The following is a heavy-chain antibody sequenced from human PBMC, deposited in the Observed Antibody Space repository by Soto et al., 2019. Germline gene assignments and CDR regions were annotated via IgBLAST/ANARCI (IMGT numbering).Heavy chain of an antibody. V-gene: IGHV3-48*03. Sequence: EVQLVESGGGLVQPGGSLRLSCAASGFTFSSYEMSWVRQAPGKGLEWVSYISSSRIMIYYADSVKGRFTISRDNAKNSLYLQMNSLRAADTAVYYCARDPIDYYGMDVWGQGTTVTVSS. CDR3: ARDPIDYYGMDV. J-gene: IGHJ6*02. CDR1: GFTFSSYE. CDR2: ISSSRIMI.